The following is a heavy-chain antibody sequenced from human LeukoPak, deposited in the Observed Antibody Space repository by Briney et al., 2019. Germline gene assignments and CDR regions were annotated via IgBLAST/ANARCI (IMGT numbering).Heavy chain of an antibody. D-gene: IGHD6-19*01. CDR1: GLTVSSNY. CDR2: IYSGGST. J-gene: IGHJ5*02. V-gene: IGHV3-53*01. CDR3: ARCTDSSGWYRWFGP. Sequence: PGGSLRLSCAASGLTVSSNYMSWVRQAPGKGLEWVSIIYSGGSTYYADSVKGRFTISRDNSKNTLYLQMNSLRAEDTAVYYCARCTDSSGWYRWFGPWGQGTLVTVSS.